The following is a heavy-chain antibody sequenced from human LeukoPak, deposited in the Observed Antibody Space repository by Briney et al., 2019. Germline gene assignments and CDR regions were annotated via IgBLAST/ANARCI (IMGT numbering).Heavy chain of an antibody. J-gene: IGHJ4*02. CDR3: ARDPGYYYDSRGSNFDY. V-gene: IGHV4-39*07. Sequence: PSETLSLTCTVSGGSISSSSYYWGWIRQPPGKGLEWIGSIYYSGSAYYNPSLKSRVTISVDTSKNQFSLKLSSVTAADTAVYYCARDPGYYYDSRGSNFDYWGQGTLVTVSS. CDR2: IYYSGSA. D-gene: IGHD3-22*01. CDR1: GGSISSSSYY.